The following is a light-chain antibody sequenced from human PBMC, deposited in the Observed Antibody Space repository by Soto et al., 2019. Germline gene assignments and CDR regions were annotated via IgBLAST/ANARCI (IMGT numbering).Light chain of an antibody. V-gene: IGLV3-1*01. CDR3: QAWDSRHVV. CDR2: QDS. J-gene: IGLJ2*01. Sequence: SCELTQPHSMSVSPGQTASISCSGEKLGNKFVCWYQQKPGQSPVVVIYQDSRRPSGIPERFSGSNSGNTATLTISGTQAMDEADYYCQAWDSRHVVFGGGTKLTVL. CDR1: KLGNKF.